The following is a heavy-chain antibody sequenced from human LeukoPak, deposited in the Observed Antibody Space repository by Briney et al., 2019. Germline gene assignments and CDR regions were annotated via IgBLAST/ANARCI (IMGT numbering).Heavy chain of an antibody. CDR1: GYTFTGYS. Sequence: ASAKVSCKDSGYTFTGYSMHLVPQAPGQGLECIGRINPNSGDPNYAQKLQGRVTMTRDTSISTAYMELSRLRSDDTAVYYCASDYSSGWYVDYWGQGTLVTVSS. V-gene: IGHV1-2*06. CDR3: ASDYSSGWYVDY. D-gene: IGHD6-19*01. J-gene: IGHJ4*02. CDR2: INPNSGDP.